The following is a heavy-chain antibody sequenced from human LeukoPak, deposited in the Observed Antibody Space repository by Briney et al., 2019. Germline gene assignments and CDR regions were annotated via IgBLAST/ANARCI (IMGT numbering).Heavy chain of an antibody. CDR3: ARRLTTSQDLDY. J-gene: IGHJ4*02. V-gene: IGHV1-2*02. D-gene: IGHD2-2*01. CDR1: GYTFTGHY. CDR2: INPNSGDT. Sequence: GASVKVSYKASGYTFTGHYMYWVRQAPGQGLEWMGWINPNSGDTNYAQKFQGRVTMTRDTSISTAYMDLNRLTSDDTAVYYCARRLTTSQDLDYWGQGTLVTVSS.